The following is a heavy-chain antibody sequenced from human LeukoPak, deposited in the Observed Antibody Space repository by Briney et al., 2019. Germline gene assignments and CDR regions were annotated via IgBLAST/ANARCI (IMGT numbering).Heavy chain of an antibody. CDR3: ARGFRDDYNAYFDY. CDR1: GFTLSSYP. CDR2: ISSNGAST. J-gene: IGHJ4*02. V-gene: IGHV3-64*01. D-gene: IGHD5-24*01. Sequence: GGSLRLSCAASGFTLSSYPMHWVRQAPGKGLEYVSAISSNGASTYYAKSVKGRFTISRDNSKNTLYLQMGSLRAEDMAVYYCARGFRDDYNAYFDYWGQGTLVTVSS.